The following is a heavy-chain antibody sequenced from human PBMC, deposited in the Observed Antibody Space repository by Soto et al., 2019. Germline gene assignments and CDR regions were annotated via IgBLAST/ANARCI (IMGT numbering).Heavy chain of an antibody. Sequence: SETLSLTCTVSGGSISSYYWSWIRQPPGKGLEWIGFIYYSGSTTYNPSLKSRVTISVDTSKNQFSLKLSSVTAADTAVYYCARGLDRITGTKKFDSWGQGSLVTVSS. CDR3: ARGLDRITGTKKFDS. D-gene: IGHD1-7*01. V-gene: IGHV4-59*01. J-gene: IGHJ4*02. CDR2: IYYSGST. CDR1: GGSISSYY.